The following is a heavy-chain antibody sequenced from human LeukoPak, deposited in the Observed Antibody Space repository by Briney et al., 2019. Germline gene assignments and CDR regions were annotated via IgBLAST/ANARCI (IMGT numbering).Heavy chain of an antibody. V-gene: IGHV3-48*01. CDR2: ISSSSSTI. CDR1: GFTFSSYS. Sequence: QAGGSLRLSCAASGFTFSSYSMNWVRHAPGKGLEWVSYISSSSSTIYYGDSVKGRFTISRDNAKNSLYLQMNSLRAEDTAVYYCARGGSTFDYWGQGTLVTVSS. J-gene: IGHJ4*02. D-gene: IGHD1-1*01. CDR3: ARGGSTFDY.